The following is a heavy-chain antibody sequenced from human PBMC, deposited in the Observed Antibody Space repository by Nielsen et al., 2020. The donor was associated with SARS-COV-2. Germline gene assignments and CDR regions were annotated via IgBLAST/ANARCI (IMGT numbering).Heavy chain of an antibody. J-gene: IGHJ3*01. V-gene: IGHV4-4*02. D-gene: IGHD2-21*02. CDR3: AREEAYCTGDCPRDAFAV. CDR2: IYHSGST. Sequence: SETLSLTCAVSGGSISSSNWWSWVRQPPGKGLEWIGEIYHSGSTNYNPSLKSRVTISVDKSKNQFSLKLSSVTATDTAVYYCAREEAYCTGDCPRDAFAVWGQGTLVTVSS. CDR1: GGSISSSNW.